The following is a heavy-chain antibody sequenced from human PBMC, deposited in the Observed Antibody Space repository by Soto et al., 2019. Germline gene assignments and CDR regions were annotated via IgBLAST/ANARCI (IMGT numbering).Heavy chain of an antibody. Sequence: SGPTLVNPTQTLTLTCTFSGFSLSTSGMGVGWIRQPPGKALEWLALIYWNDDKRYSPSLKSRLTITKDTSKNQVVLTMTNMDPVDTATYFCAHRRHSDYGDYLSSCFDYWGQGTLVTVSS. CDR1: GFSLSTSGMG. D-gene: IGHD4-17*01. CDR3: AHRRHSDYGDYLSSCFDY. CDR2: IYWNDDK. J-gene: IGHJ4*02. V-gene: IGHV2-5*01.